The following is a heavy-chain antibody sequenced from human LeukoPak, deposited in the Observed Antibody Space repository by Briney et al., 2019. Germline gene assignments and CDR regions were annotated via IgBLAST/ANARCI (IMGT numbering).Heavy chain of an antibody. V-gene: IGHV3-64*01. CDR2: INSVGGAI. D-gene: IGHD5-24*01. CDR3: ARVGDGSSYDL. CDR1: GCRFDKHP. Sequence: GGSLVLSFVASGCRFDKHPMHWVRPAPGMGLEFVSSINSVGGAIFYGSSVKDRFTISRDNSKNMLYLQMGSLRVEDMAVYYCARVGDGSSYDLWGQGTLLTVSS. J-gene: IGHJ5*02.